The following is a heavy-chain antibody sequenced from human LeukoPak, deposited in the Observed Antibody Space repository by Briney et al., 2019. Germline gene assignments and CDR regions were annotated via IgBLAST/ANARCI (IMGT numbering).Heavy chain of an antibody. CDR1: GFSFSSYG. J-gene: IGHJ4*02. CDR2: IQHDGNNN. D-gene: IGHD5-24*01. Sequence: GGSLTLSCAASGFSFSSYGMHWLRQAPDKGLEWVAFIQHDGNNNYYADSVKGRFTLSREHSKNTLYLQINSLRTEHTAVYYCAKRDGYNSGPFDYWGEGTLVTVSS. CDR3: AKRDGYNSGPFDY. V-gene: IGHV3-30*02.